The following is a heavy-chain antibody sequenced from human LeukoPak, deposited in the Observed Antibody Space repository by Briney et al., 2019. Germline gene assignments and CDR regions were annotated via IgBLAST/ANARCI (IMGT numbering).Heavy chain of an antibody. CDR2: ISYDGSNK. CDR3: AKGEPNILAAASGSEFDY. J-gene: IGHJ4*02. D-gene: IGHD6-13*01. Sequence: GGSLRLSCAASGFTFSSYGMHWVRQAPDKGLEWVAVISYDGSNKYYADSVKGRFTISRDNSKNTLYLQMNSLRAEDTAVYYCAKGEPNILAAASGSEFDYWGQGTLVTVSS. V-gene: IGHV3-30*18. CDR1: GFTFSSYG.